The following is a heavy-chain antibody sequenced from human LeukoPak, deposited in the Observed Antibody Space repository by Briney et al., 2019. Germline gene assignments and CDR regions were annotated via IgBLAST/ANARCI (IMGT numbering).Heavy chain of an antibody. CDR3: ARMITFGGVIVRGAFDI. V-gene: IGHV4-59*10. Sequence: SETLSLTCAVYGGSFSGYYWSWIRQPAGKGPEWIGRIYTSGSTNYNPSLKSRVTMSVDTSKNQFSLKLSSVTAADTAVYYCARMITFGGVIVRGAFDIWGQGTLVTVSS. J-gene: IGHJ4*02. CDR2: IYTSGST. CDR1: GGSFSGYY. D-gene: IGHD3-16*02.